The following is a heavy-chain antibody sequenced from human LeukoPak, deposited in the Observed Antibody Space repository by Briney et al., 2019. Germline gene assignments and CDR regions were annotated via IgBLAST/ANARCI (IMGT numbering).Heavy chain of an antibody. V-gene: IGHV7-4-1*02. CDR2: INTNTGNP. Sequence: ASVKVSCKASGYTFTSYGISWVRQAPGQGLEWMGWINTNTGNPTYAQGFTGRFVFSLDTSVSTAYLQISSLKAEDTAVYCCARRGYSYGYEGDYWGQGTLVTVSS. CDR1: GYTFTSYG. D-gene: IGHD5-18*01. CDR3: ARRGYSYGYEGDY. J-gene: IGHJ4*02.